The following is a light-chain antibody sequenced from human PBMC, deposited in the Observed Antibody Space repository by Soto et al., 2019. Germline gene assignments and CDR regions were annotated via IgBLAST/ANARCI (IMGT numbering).Light chain of an antibody. CDR1: QSVLYSSNNKNY. V-gene: IGKV4-1*01. CDR2: WAS. J-gene: IGKJ5*01. CDR3: QQYYTTPPIT. Sequence: DIVMTQSPDSLAVSLGETATINCKSSQSVLYSSNNKNYLAWYQQKPGQPPKLLIYWASTRESGVPDRFSGSGSGTGFTLTISSLQAEDVAVYYCQQYYTTPPITFGQGTRLEIK.